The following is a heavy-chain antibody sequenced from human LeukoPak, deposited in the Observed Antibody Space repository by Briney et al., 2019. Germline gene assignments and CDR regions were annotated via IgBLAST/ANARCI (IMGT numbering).Heavy chain of an antibody. CDR3: ARSLRLIHGIAAEKDAFDI. Sequence: GESLKISCKGSGYSFTNYWIGWVRQMPGKGLEWMGIIYPGDSDTRYSPSFQGQVTISADKSISTAYLQWSSLKASDTAMYYCARSLRLIHGIAAEKDAFDIWGQGTLVTASS. D-gene: IGHD6-13*01. CDR2: IYPGDSDT. CDR1: GYSFTNYW. J-gene: IGHJ3*02. V-gene: IGHV5-51*01.